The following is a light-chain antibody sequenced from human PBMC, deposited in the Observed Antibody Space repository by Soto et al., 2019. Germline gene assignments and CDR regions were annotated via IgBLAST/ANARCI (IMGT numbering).Light chain of an antibody. Sequence: EIVLTQSPATLSLSPGERATLSCWASHSVTTHLAWFQHIPGQTPRLLIYDASTRAPGIPARFSGRGSGADFTLTISSLEPEDFAVYYCQQRSDSITFGQGTRLEIK. V-gene: IGKV3-11*01. CDR3: QQRSDSIT. J-gene: IGKJ5*01. CDR1: HSVTTH. CDR2: DAS.